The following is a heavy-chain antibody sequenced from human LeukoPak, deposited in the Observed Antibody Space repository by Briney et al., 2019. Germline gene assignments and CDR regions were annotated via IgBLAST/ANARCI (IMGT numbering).Heavy chain of an antibody. J-gene: IGHJ1*01. V-gene: IGHV3-48*04. Sequence: GGSLRLSCAASGFTFSSYSMNWVRQAPGKGLEWVSYISSSSSTIYYADSVKGRFTISRDNAKNSLYLQMNSLRAEDTAVYYCATYSILNAREFRYWGQGTLVTVTS. CDR2: ISSSSSTI. D-gene: IGHD4-11*01. CDR3: ATYSILNAREFRY. CDR1: GFTFSSYS.